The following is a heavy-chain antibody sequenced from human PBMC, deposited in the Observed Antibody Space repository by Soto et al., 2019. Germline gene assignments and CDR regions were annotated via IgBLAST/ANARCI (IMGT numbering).Heavy chain of an antibody. V-gene: IGHV4-31*03. CDR2: IYYSGST. CDR3: ARYGYSYGTPASDAFDI. J-gene: IGHJ3*02. Sequence: TSETLSLTCTVSCGSISSGGYYWSWIRQHAGKGLEWIGYIYYSGSTYYNPSLKSRVTISVDTSKNQFSLKLSSVTAADTAVYYCARYGYSYGTPASDAFDIWGQGTMVTVSS. CDR1: CGSISSGGYY. D-gene: IGHD5-18*01.